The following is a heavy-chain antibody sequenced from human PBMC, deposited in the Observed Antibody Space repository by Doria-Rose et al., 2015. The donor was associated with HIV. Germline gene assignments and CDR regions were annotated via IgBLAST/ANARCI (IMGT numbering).Heavy chain of an antibody. CDR3: ATGVTLDY. V-gene: IGHV3-21*01. CDR1: GFTFSRHR. J-gene: IGHJ4*02. CDR2: ISSTSAYI. D-gene: IGHD3-10*01. Sequence: VQLVQSGGGLVRPGGSLRLSCATSGFTFSRHRINWVRQAPGKGLEWVSSISSTSAYIHYADSVRGRFTISRDNARNSLYLQMDSLRAEDTAIYYCATGVTLDYWGQGTLVTVSS.